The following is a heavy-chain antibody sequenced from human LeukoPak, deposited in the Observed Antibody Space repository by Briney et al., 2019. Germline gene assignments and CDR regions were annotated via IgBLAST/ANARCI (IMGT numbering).Heavy chain of an antibody. CDR2: MNPNSGNT. Sequence: ASVKVSCKASGYTFTSYDINWVRQATGQGLEWMGWMNPNSGNTGYAQKFQGRDTMTRNTSISTAYMELSSLRSEDTAVYYCARGVGAYYDILTGFSNAFDIWGQGTMVTVSS. V-gene: IGHV1-8*01. D-gene: IGHD3-9*01. J-gene: IGHJ3*02. CDR3: ARGVGAYYDILTGFSNAFDI. CDR1: GYTFTSYD.